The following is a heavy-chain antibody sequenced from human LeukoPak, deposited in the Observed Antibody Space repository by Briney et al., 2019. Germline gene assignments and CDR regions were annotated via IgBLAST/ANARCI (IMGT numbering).Heavy chain of an antibody. CDR1: GFSFSSYW. V-gene: IGHV3-7*01. CDR2: IRQDESEK. Sequence: PGGSLRLSCAASGFSFSSYWMSWVRQVPGKGLEWVATIRQDESEKYHVDSVKGRFSISRDNAKNSQFLQMDSLRAEDTAVYYCAREIALMVSGPSTQPAYHYMDVWGKGTTVTVSS. J-gene: IGHJ6*03. D-gene: IGHD2-8*01. CDR3: AREIALMVSGPSTQPAYHYMDV.